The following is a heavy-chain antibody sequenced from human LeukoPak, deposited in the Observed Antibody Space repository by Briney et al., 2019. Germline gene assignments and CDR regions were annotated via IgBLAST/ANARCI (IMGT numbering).Heavy chain of an antibody. J-gene: IGHJ4*02. D-gene: IGHD2-15*01. CDR1: GGSFSGYY. V-gene: IGHV4-34*01. Sequence: SETLSLTCAVYGGSFSGYYWSWIRQPPGKGLEWIGEINHSGSTNYNPSLKSRVTISVDTSKNQSPLKLSSVTAADTAVYYCARQLGYCSGGGCYGYYFDYWGQGTLVTVSS. CDR2: INHSGST. CDR3: ARQLGYCSGGGCYGYYFDY.